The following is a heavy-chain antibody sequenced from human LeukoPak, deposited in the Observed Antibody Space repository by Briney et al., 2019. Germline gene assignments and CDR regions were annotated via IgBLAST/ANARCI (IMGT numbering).Heavy chain of an antibody. CDR3: ARYSSRGGWFDP. J-gene: IGHJ5*02. CDR2: INPNSGGT. V-gene: IGHV1-2*02. CDR1: GYTFTGYY. D-gene: IGHD6-13*01. Sequence: GASVKVSCKASGYTFTGYYMHWVRQAPGQGLEWMGWINPNSGGTNYAQKFQGRVTMTRDTSINTACMELSRLRSDDTAVYYCARYSSRGGWFDPWGRGTLVTVSS.